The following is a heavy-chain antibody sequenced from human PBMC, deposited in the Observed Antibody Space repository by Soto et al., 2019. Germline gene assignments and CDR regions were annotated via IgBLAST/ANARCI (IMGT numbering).Heavy chain of an antibody. CDR1: GYTFIRYG. CDR2: ISPYNDYT. Sequence: QVQLAQSANEVKKPGASVRVSCKAAGYTFIRYGIAWVRQAPGQGLEWMGWISPYNDYTVYAQKCQGRVSMTADTSTRTVYMNLRGLKSDDTSVYYCARGGYYDNSWGKFSHYGLDVWGQGTSVSVSS. J-gene: IGHJ6*02. D-gene: IGHD3-16*01. V-gene: IGHV1-18*01. CDR3: ARGGYYDNSWGKFSHYGLDV.